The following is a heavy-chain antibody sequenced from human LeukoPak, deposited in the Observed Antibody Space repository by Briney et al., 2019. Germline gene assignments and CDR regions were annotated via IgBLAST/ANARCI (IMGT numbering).Heavy chain of an antibody. CDR1: GGSISSSSYY. V-gene: IGHV4-39*07. J-gene: IGHJ4*02. CDR2: IYYSGST. Sequence: SETLSLTCTVSGGSISSSSYYWGWIRQPPGKGLEWIGSIYYSGSTYYNPSLKSRVTISVDTSKNQFSLKLSSVTAADTAVYYCARGLQLVRFWCWGQGTLVTVSS. D-gene: IGHD6-6*01. CDR3: ARGLQLVRFWC.